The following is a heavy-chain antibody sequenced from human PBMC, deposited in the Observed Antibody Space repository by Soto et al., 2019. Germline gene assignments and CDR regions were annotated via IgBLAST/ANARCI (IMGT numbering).Heavy chain of an antibody. J-gene: IGHJ6*02. V-gene: IGHV1-24*01. CDR1: GYTLTELS. CDR2: FDPEDGET. CDR3: ASVPRLGNYYYYGMDV. Sequence: GASVKVSCKVSGYTLTELSMHWVRQAPGKGLEWMGGFDPEDGETIDAQRFQGRVTMTEDTSTDTAYMELSSLRSEDTAVYYCASVPRLGNYYYYGMDVWGQGTTVTVSS. D-gene: IGHD2-2*01.